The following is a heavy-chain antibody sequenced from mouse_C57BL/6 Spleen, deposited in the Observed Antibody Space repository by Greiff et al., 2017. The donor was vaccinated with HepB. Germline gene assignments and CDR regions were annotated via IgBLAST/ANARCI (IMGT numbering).Heavy chain of an antibody. D-gene: IGHD1-1*01. Sequence: VQLQQPGAELVRPGSSVKLSCKASGYTFTSYWMDWVKQRPGQGLEWIGNIYPSDSETHYNQKFKDKATLTVDKSSSTAYMQLISPTAEDSAVYSCARSLLRGYFDVWGTGTPVTVSS. CDR1: GYTFTSYW. V-gene: IGHV1-61*01. CDR3: ARSLLRGYFDV. CDR2: IYPSDSET. J-gene: IGHJ1*03.